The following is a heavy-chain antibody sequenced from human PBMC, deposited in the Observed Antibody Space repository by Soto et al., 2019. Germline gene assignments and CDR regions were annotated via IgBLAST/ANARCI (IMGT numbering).Heavy chain of an antibody. CDR2: ISAYNGNT. J-gene: IGHJ5*02. Sequence: ASVTVSCQASGYTFTSYGISWVRQAPGQGLEWMGWISAYNGNTNYAQKLQGRVTMTTDTSTSTAYMELRSLRSDDTAVYYCARDRMRARWFDPWGQGTLVTVSS. CDR1: GYTFTSYG. V-gene: IGHV1-18*01. CDR3: ARDRMRARWFDP.